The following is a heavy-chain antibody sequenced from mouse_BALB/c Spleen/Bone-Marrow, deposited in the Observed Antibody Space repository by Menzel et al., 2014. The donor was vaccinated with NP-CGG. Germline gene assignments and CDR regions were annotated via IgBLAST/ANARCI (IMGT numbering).Heavy chain of an antibody. V-gene: IGHV5-6-3*01. CDR1: GFTFSRYG. CDR2: INSDGGST. J-gene: IGHJ3*01. Sequence: EVQGVESGGGLVQFGGSLKLSCAASGFTFSRYGMSWVRQTPDKRLELVAIINSDGGSTYYPDSVKGRFTISRGNAKNTLYLQMSSLKSEDTAMYYCARAYYWGQGTLVTVSA. CDR3: ARAYY. D-gene: IGHD2-10*01.